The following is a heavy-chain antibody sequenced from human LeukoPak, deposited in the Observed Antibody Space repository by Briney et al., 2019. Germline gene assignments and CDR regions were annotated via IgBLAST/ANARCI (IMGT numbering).Heavy chain of an antibody. Sequence: ASVKVSCKASGYTFTSYYMHWVRQTPGQGLEWMGIINPSGGSTSYAQKFQGRVTMTRDTSTSTVYMELSSLRSEDTAVYYCARGSPSVWIAVPGRSHYFDYWGQGTLVTVSS. CDR2: INPSGGST. D-gene: IGHD6-19*01. CDR1: GYTFTSYY. V-gene: IGHV1-46*01. J-gene: IGHJ4*02. CDR3: ARGSPSVWIAVPGRSHYFDY.